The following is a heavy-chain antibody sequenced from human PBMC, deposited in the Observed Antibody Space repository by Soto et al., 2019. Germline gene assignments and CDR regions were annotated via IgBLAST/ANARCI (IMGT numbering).Heavy chain of an antibody. CDR3: VEGWNDF. V-gene: IGHV3-15*01. CDR2: IKSKRDGGAR. Sequence: EVQVVESGGDLVKPGGSLRLSCVTSGFMFSSAWMNWVRQAPGKGLEWVGRIKSKRDGGARDYAEPVKGRFSISRDDSKNTVFLPMNSLRAEDTAVYYCVEGWNDFWGQGTLVTVSS. D-gene: IGHD1-1*01. CDR1: GFMFSSAW. J-gene: IGHJ4*02.